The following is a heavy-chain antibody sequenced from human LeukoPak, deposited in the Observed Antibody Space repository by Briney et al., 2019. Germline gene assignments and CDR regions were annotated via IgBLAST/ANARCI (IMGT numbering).Heavy chain of an antibody. Sequence: GGPLSLSCAASGFTFSSYGLSWFRQAPGKGLEWLSAISGSSGSTYYADSVQGRFTISRDNSKNTVYLQMNNQRAEDTTGYYCARGGYSYGLFDYWGQGTLVTVSS. CDR1: GFTFSSYG. V-gene: IGHV3-23*01. CDR3: ARGGYSYGLFDY. J-gene: IGHJ4*02. CDR2: ISGSSGST. D-gene: IGHD5-18*01.